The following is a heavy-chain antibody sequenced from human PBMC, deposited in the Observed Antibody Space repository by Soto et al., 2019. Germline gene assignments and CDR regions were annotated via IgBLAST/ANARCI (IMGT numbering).Heavy chain of an antibody. D-gene: IGHD3-10*01. CDR1: GYTFTNYG. Sequence: QVHLVQSGGEVKKPGASVKVSCKASGYTFTNYGLSWVRQAPGQGLEWMGWISPYNGVTNYAPKIQDRVTMTADTSTRTAFMELRSLRSDDTAVYYCAREYYYGSGSYSAVEVWGQGTMVTVSS. CDR2: ISPYNGVT. CDR3: AREYYYGSGSYSAVEV. V-gene: IGHV1-18*04. J-gene: IGHJ3*01.